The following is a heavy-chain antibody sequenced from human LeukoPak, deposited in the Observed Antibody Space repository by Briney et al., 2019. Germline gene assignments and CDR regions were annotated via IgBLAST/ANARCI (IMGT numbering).Heavy chain of an antibody. J-gene: IGHJ4*02. CDR2: ISAYNGNT. CDR3: ARVSPYYDFWSGYYTDC. D-gene: IGHD3-3*01. Sequence: ASVKVSCKASGYTFTSYGISWVRQAPGQGLEWMGWISAYNGNTDYAQKLQGRVTMTTDTSTSTAYMELRSLRSDDTAVYYCARVSPYYDFWSGYYTDCWGQGTLVTVSS. CDR1: GYTFTSYG. V-gene: IGHV1-18*01.